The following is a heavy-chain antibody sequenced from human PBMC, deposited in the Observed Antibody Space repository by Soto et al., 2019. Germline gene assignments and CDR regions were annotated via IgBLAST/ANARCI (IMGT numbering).Heavy chain of an antibody. CDR3: ARRWGPTFDY. CDR1: GGSIRSYY. Sequence: SETLSLTCTVSGGSIRSYYWSWIRQPPGKGLEWIGYIYYSGSTNYNPSLKSRVTISVDTSKNQFSLKLSSVTAADTDVYYCARRWGPTFDYWGQGTLVTVSS. V-gene: IGHV4-59*01. CDR2: IYYSGST. D-gene: IGHD1-26*01. J-gene: IGHJ4*02.